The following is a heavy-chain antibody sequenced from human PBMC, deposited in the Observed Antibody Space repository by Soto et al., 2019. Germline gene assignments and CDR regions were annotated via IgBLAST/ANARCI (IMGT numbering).Heavy chain of an antibody. V-gene: IGHV4-30-4*01. CDR2: IYYSGST. Sequence: QVQLQESGPGLVKPSQTLSLTCTVSGGSISSGDYYWSWIRQPPGKGLEWIGYIYYSGSTYYNPSLKSRVTRSVDTSKNQFSLKLSSVTAADTAVYYCARDGAAAARYYYYGMDVWGQGTTVTVSS. D-gene: IGHD6-13*01. CDR3: ARDGAAAARYYYYGMDV. J-gene: IGHJ6*02. CDR1: GGSISSGDYY.